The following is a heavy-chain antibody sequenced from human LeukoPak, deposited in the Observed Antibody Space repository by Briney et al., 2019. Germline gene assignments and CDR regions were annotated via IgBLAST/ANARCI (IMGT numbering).Heavy chain of an antibody. D-gene: IGHD3-10*01. CDR2: IYPTNGVT. J-gene: IGHJ5*02. V-gene: IGHV1-2*02. CDR1: GYTFTDYY. Sequence: VASVKVSCKASGYTFTDYYLHWVRQAPGQGLEWMGFIYPTNGVTNYAQKFQGRVTLTGDTSISTAYMELSSLTSDDTAVYYCARGYGSGSYGRFDPWGQGTLVTVSS. CDR3: ARGYGSGSYGRFDP.